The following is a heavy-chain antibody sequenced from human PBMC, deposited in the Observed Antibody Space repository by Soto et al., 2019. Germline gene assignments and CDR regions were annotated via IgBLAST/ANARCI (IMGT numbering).Heavy chain of an antibody. CDR2: IYPGDSDT. J-gene: IGHJ4*02. V-gene: IGHV5-51*01. D-gene: IGHD3-22*01. Sequence: GESLKISCLASGYSFSTYWIGWVRQMPGKGLEWMGIIYPGDSDTRYSPSFQGQVTISVDKSVSTAYLQWSSLKASDTAMYYCARRGAYHYDSSGYSAGFWGQGTLVTVSS. CDR1: GYSFSTYW. CDR3: ARRGAYHYDSSGYSAGF.